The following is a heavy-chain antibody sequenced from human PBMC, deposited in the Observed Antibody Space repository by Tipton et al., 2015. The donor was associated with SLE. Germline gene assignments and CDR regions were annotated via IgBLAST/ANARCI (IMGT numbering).Heavy chain of an antibody. CDR1: GFTFSSYS. Sequence: SLRLSCAASGFTFSSYSMNWVRQAPGKGLEWVSSISSSSSYIYYADSVKGRFTISRDNAKNSLYLQINSLRAEDTAVYYCAREQAGVSGYENWGQGTLVTVSS. J-gene: IGHJ4*02. V-gene: IGHV3-21*01. CDR2: ISSSSSYI. D-gene: IGHD5-12*01. CDR3: AREQAGVSGYEN.